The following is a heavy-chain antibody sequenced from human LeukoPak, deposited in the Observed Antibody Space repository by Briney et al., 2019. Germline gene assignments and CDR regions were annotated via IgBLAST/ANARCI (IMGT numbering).Heavy chain of an antibody. CDR1: GFTFSSYS. V-gene: IGHV3-48*01. CDR2: ISSSSSTI. CDR3: ARDGGYSYGIYYYYYMDV. J-gene: IGHJ6*03. Sequence: GGPLRLSCAASGFTFSSYSMNWVRQAPGKGLEWVSYISSSSSTIYYADSVKGRFTISRDNAKNSLYLQMNSLRAEDTALYYCARDGGYSYGIYYYYYMDVWGKGTTVTVSS. D-gene: IGHD5-18*01.